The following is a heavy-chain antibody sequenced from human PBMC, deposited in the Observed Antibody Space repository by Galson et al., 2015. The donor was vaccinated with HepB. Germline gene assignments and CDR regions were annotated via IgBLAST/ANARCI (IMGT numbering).Heavy chain of an antibody. Sequence: SLRLSCAASGFTFSSYWMSWVRQAPGKGLEWVANIKQDGSEKYYVDSVKGRFTISRDNAKNSLYLQMNSLRAEDTAVYYCARECIVVVPAAQYYYMDVWGKGTTVTVSS. CDR1: GFTFSSYW. CDR2: IKQDGSEK. CDR3: ARECIVVVPAAQYYYMDV. D-gene: IGHD2-2*01. V-gene: IGHV3-7*01. J-gene: IGHJ6*03.